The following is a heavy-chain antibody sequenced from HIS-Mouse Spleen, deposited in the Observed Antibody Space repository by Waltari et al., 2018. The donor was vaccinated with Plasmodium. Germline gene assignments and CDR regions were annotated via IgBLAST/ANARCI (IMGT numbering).Heavy chain of an antibody. CDR1: GYTFTGSY. V-gene: IGHV1-2*06. CDR3: ARGNWGRAFDI. CDR2: SNPNRGGT. D-gene: IGHD7-27*01. Sequence: QVQLVQSGAEVKKPGASVKVSCKASGYTFTGSYMHWVRQAPGQGLEWMGRSNPNRGGTNNAQKVQGRVTMTRDTSSSTAYMELSRLRADDTAVYYWARGNWGRAFDIWGQGTMVTVSS. J-gene: IGHJ3*02.